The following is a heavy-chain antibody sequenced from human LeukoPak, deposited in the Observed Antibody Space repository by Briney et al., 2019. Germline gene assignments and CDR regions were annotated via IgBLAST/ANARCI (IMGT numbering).Heavy chain of an antibody. D-gene: IGHD3-3*01. J-gene: IGHJ4*02. CDR1: GGSISSYY. CDR2: IYTSGST. Sequence: NPSETLSLTSTVSGGSISSYYWSWIRQPPGKGLEWIGYIYTSGSTNYNPSLKNRVTISVDTSKNQFSLKLSSVTAADTAVYYCARHGGRDFWSGYFTSGGSYYFDCWGQGTLVTVSS. CDR3: ARHGGRDFWSGYFTSGGSYYFDC. V-gene: IGHV4-4*09.